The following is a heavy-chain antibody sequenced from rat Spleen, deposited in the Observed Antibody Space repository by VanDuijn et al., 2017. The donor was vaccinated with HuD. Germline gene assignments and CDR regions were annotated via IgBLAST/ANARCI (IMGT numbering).Heavy chain of an antibody. V-gene: IGHV5-29*01. Sequence: EVQLVESGGGLVQSGRSLKLSCAASGFTFSNYYMAWVRQAPMKGLEWVATITYDGSSTYYRDSVKGRFTISKDNAKNTLYLQMDSLRSEDKATYYCASHYYYSSYYYVMDAWGQGASVTVSS. D-gene: IGHD1-2*01. CDR1: GFTFSNYY. J-gene: IGHJ4*01. CDR3: ASHYYYSSYYYVMDA. CDR2: ITYDGSST.